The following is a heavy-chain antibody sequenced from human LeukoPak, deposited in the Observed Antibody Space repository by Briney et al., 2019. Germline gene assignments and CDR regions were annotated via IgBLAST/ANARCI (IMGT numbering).Heavy chain of an antibody. CDR1: GGTFISYA. D-gene: IGHD6-13*01. CDR3: GSVGYSSSWYADYYYYMDV. CDR2: IIPIFGTA. Sequence: APVKVSCKASGGTFISYAISWVRQAPGQGLEWMGGIIPIFGTANYAQKFQGGVTITTDESTSTAYMELRRLRYEDTARYYCGSVGYSSSWYADYYYYMDVWGQGTTVTVSS. V-gene: IGHV1-69*05. J-gene: IGHJ6*03.